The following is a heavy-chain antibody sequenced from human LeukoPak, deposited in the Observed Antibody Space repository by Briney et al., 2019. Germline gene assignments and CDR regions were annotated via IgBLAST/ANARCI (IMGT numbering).Heavy chain of an antibody. CDR3: ARDSGSGRTFDY. J-gene: IGHJ4*02. D-gene: IGHD3-10*01. V-gene: IGHV3-23*01. CDR1: GFTFSSYA. CDR2: ISGSGGST. Sequence: GGSLRLSCAASGFTFSSYAMSWVRQAPGKGLEWVSAISGSGGSTYYADSVKGRFTISRDNSKNTLYLQMNSLRAEDTAVYYCARDSGSGRTFDYWGQGTLVAVSS.